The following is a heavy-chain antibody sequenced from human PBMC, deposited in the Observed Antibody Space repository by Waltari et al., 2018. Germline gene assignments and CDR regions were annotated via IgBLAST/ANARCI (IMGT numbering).Heavy chain of an antibody. D-gene: IGHD1-26*01. CDR3: ARGWELDY. V-gene: IGHV1-18*01. CDR1: GDIFTTYG. CDR2: IGPYNDNA. Sequence: QVQLLQSGAEVQKPGASVKVSCKASGDIFTTYGISWVRQAPGQGLEWMGWIGPYNDNANYAQRLQGRVTMTTDISTITAYMELRSLRSDDTAVYYCARGWELDYWGQGTLVTVSS. J-gene: IGHJ4*02.